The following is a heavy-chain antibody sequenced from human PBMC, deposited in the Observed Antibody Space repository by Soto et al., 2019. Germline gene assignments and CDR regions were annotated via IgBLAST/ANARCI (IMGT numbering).Heavy chain of an antibody. V-gene: IGHV1-18*01. CDR2: ISTYNGDT. D-gene: IGHD3-10*01. Sequence: QVQLVQSGAEVKKPGASVKVSCKASGYTFTRSGISWVRQAPGQGLEWMGWISTYNGDTNYAQTFQGRVTMTTDTSKSTVHMEVRSLRSDDTAVLYCARGGGAPYYYYGMDVWGQGTPVTVSS. J-gene: IGHJ6*02. CDR3: ARGGGAPYYYYGMDV. CDR1: GYTFTRSG.